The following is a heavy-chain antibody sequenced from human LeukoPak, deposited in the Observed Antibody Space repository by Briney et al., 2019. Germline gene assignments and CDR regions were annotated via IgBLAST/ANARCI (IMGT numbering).Heavy chain of an antibody. D-gene: IGHD5-24*01. CDR2: NTHAGRT. CDR1: GGSFSGFY. Sequence: SETLSLTCAVHGGSFSGFYWTWMRQTPGKGPEWIGENTHAGRTAYNPSFRSRATISVDTSHSQFSLQLSSVTAADTAVYYCARGLGEGYPVHWGQGTLVTVSS. V-gene: IGHV4-34*01. J-gene: IGHJ4*02. CDR3: ARGLGEGYPVH.